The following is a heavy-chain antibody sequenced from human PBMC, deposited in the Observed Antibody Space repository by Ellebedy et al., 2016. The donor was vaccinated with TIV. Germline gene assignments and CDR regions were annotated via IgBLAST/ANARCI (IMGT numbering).Heavy chain of an antibody. CDR2: FDPEDGET. Sequence: ASVKVSXKASGYTFTSYDINWVRQATGKGLEWMGGFDPEDGETIYAQKFQGRVTMTEDTSTDTAYMELSSLRSEDTAVYYCATRGGMDVWGQGTTVTVSS. V-gene: IGHV1-24*01. CDR3: ATRGGMDV. CDR1: GYTFTSYD. J-gene: IGHJ6*02.